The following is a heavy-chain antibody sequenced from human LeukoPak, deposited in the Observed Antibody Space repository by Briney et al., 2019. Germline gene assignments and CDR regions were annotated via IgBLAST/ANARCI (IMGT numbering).Heavy chain of an antibody. CDR1: GYTLTELS. V-gene: IGHV1-24*01. D-gene: IGHD3-9*01. CDR3: ATALLRYFDWYAFDI. J-gene: IGHJ3*02. CDR2: FDPEDGET. Sequence: ASVKVSCKVSGYTLTELSMHWVRQAPGKGLEWMGGFDPEDGETIYAQKFQGRVTMTEDTSTDTAYMELSSLRSEDTAVYYCATALLRYFDWYAFDIWGQGTMVTVSS.